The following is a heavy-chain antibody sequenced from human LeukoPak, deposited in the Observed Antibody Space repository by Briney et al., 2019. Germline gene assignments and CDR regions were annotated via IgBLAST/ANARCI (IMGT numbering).Heavy chain of an antibody. J-gene: IGHJ6*02. CDR2: IYYSGST. Sequence: SETLSLTCTVSGGSISSYYWSWIRQPPGKGLEWTGYIYYSGSTNQNPSLKSRVTISVDTSKNQFSLKLSSVTAADTAVYYCASGAIAVAGTGDYYYYYGMDVWGQGTTVTVSS. D-gene: IGHD6-19*01. CDR1: GGSISSYY. CDR3: ASGAIAVAGTGDYYYYYGMDV. V-gene: IGHV4-59*12.